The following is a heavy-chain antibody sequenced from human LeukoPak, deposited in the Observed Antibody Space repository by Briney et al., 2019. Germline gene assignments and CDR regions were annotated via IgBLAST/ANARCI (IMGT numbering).Heavy chain of an antibody. Sequence: GGTLRLSCAASGFTFSSYGMSWVRQAPGKGLEWVSAISGSGGSTYYADSVKGRFTISRDNSKNTLYLQMNSLRAEDTAVYYCARGSYGSGSYTFDYWGQGTLVTVSS. CDR3: ARGSYGSGSYTFDY. V-gene: IGHV3-23*01. J-gene: IGHJ4*02. CDR1: GFTFSSYG. D-gene: IGHD3-10*01. CDR2: ISGSGGST.